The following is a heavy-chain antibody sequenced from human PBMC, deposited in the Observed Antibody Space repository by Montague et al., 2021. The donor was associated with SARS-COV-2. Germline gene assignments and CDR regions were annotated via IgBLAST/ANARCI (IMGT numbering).Heavy chain of an antibody. D-gene: IGHD4-23*01. V-gene: IGHV4-59*01. J-gene: IGHJ6*02. CDR1: GGSISNYY. CDR2: IYYSGST. Sequence: SETLSLTCTVSGGSISNYYWSWIRQPPGRGLEWIGYIYYSGSTDYSSSLKSRVTISLDTSKDQFSLKVTPVTAADTAVYYCARGGGNYNYGLDVWGPGTTVTVSS. CDR3: ARGGGNYNYGLDV.